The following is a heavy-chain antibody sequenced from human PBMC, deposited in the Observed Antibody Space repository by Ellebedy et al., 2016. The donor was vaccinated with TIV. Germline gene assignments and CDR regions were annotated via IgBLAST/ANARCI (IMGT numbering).Heavy chain of an antibody. D-gene: IGHD3-16*01. CDR1: GFTFSSYG. V-gene: IGHV3-33*01. CDR3: ARDRGEKYMDF. CDR2: IWYDGSKK. J-gene: IGHJ6*03. Sequence: GGSLRLSXAASGFTFSSYGMHWVRQAPGKGLEWVAIIWYDGSKKYYVDSVKGRFTISRDNSKNTLYLQMISLRAEDTAVYYCARDRGEKYMDFWGKGTTVTVSS.